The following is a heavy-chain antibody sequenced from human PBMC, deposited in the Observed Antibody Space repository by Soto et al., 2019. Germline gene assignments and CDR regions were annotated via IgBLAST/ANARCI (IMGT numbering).Heavy chain of an antibody. CDR1: GGSFSGYC. CDR3: VRGVRGDGGTYYLGILNY. Sequence: QVQLQQWGAGLLKPSETLSLTCAVYGGSFSGYCWSWIRQPPGKGLEWIGEISHTGSTNYNPSLKSRVTISVDTSKNQFSLKLSSVTAADTAVYYCVRGVRGDGGTYYLGILNYWGQGTLVTVSS. D-gene: IGHD1-26*01. V-gene: IGHV4-34*01. CDR2: ISHTGST. J-gene: IGHJ4*02.